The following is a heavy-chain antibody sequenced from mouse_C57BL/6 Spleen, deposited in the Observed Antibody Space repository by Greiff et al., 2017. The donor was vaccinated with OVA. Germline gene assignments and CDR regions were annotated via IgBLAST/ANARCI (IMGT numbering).Heavy chain of an antibody. CDR3: ARGYGSSYVDY. D-gene: IGHD1-1*01. CDR2: INPGSGGT. CDR1: GYAFTNYL. Sequence: VQLQESGAELVRPGTSVKVSCKASGYAFTNYLIEWVKQRPGQGLEWIGVINPGSGGTNYNEKFKGKATLTADKSSSTAYMQLSSLTSEDSAVYFCARGYGSSYVDYWGQGTTLTVSS. J-gene: IGHJ2*01. V-gene: IGHV1-54*01.